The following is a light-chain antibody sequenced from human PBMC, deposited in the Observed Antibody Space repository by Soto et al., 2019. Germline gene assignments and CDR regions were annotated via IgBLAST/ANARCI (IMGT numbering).Light chain of an antibody. CDR3: SSYTSSSTRV. CDR2: EVS. J-gene: IGLJ3*02. V-gene: IGLV2-14*01. Sequence: QSVLTQPASVSGSPGQSITISCTGTSSDVGGYNYVSWYQQHPGKAPKLMIYEVSNRPSGVSNRFSGSKSGNTASLTISGLQAEAEADYYCSSYTSSSTRVFGGGTK. CDR1: SSDVGGYNY.